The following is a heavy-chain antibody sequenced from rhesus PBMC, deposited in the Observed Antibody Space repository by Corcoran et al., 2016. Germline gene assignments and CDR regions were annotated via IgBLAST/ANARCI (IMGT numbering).Heavy chain of an antibody. V-gene: IGHV4-80*01. Sequence: QVQLQESGPGLVRPSETLSLTCAVSGGSFNTYWWSWIRQPPGKGLEWIGEINGNSGSTNYNPSLKRRVTISKEASENQCSLKLRAVTAADTAVYSCARSVAGLDVWGQGLLVTVSS. CDR3: ARSVAGLDV. J-gene: IGHJ4*01. CDR2: INGNSGST. CDR1: GGSFNTYW.